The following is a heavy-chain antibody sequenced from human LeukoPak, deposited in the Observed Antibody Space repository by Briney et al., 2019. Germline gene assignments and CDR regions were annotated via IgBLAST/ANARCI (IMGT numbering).Heavy chain of an antibody. Sequence: SETLSLTCTVSGGSISSYYWSWIRQPPGKGLEWIGYIYYSGSTNYNPSLKSRVTISVDTSKNQFSLKLSSVTAADTAVYYCASAVRGVGNWFDPWGQGTLVTVSS. J-gene: IGHJ5*02. CDR3: ASAVRGVGNWFDP. V-gene: IGHV4-59*08. CDR1: GGSISSYY. D-gene: IGHD3-10*01. CDR2: IYYSGST.